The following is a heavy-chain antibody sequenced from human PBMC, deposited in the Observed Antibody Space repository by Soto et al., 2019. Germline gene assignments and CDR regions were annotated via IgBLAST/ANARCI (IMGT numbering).Heavy chain of an antibody. CDR2: IKSKSDGGTA. CDR1: GFSFSDAW. J-gene: IGHJ4*02. V-gene: IGHV3-15*01. CDR3: SAGPR. Sequence: GGSLRLSCVASGFSFSDAWMNWVRQAPGKGPERIGRIKSKSDGGTADYAAPLIGRSTISRDDSKSTLYLQMSSLTIEDTGVYYCSAGPRWGQGTLVTVSS.